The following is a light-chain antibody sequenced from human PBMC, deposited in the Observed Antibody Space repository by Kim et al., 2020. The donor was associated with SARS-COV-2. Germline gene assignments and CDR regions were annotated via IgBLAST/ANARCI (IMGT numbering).Light chain of an antibody. V-gene: IGKV3-20*01. J-gene: IGKJ1*01. CDR1: QSVNSNY. CDR2: GAS. CDR3: HQYGSSPRT. Sequence: ENLLTQSPGTLSLSPGERVTLSCRASQSVNSNYLAWYQQKPGQAPRLLIYGASSRATGIPDRFSGSGSGTDFTLTISRLEPEDFAVYYCHQYGSSPRTFGQGTKVDIK.